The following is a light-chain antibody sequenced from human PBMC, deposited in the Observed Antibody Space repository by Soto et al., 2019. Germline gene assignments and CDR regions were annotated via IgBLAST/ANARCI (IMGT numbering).Light chain of an antibody. V-gene: IGLV4-60*03. CDR2: LKGSGTY. CDR3: ETWDSDTPWV. Sequence: QLVLTQSSSASASLGSSVTLTCTLSSGHSNYIIAWHQQRPGKAPRYLMKLKGSGTYDKGSRVPDRFSGSSSGADRYLTISNPHSDDEDDHYCETWDSDTPWVFGGGTKLTVL. J-gene: IGLJ3*02. CDR1: SGHSNYI.